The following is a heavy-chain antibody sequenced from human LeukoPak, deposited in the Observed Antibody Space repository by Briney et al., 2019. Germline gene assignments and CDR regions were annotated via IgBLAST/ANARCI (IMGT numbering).Heavy chain of an antibody. J-gene: IGHJ4*02. CDR2: IYWDDDK. CDR3: AHRRHSSSWYDY. V-gene: IGHV2-5*02. CDR1: GFSLSTTGVG. D-gene: IGHD6-13*01. Sequence: SGPTLVNPPQTLTLTCTFSGFSLSTTGVGVGWIRQPPGKALEWLALIYWDDDKRYSPSLRSRLSITKDTSKNQVVLTVTNMDPVDTATYYCAHRRHSSSWYDYWGQGTLVTVSS.